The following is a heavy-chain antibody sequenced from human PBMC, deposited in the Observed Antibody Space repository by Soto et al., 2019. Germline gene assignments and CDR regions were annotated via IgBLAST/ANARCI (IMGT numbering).Heavy chain of an antibody. CDR3: ARDGVGTTTSFGYFDY. D-gene: IGHD1-26*01. Sequence: GGSRRLSCAASAGTFTGFGMHWVRQAPGKGLEWVAVIRFDGSNTYYADSVKGRFTISRDNPKNMLYLQMNSLRAEDTAIYYCARDGVGTTTSFGYFDYWGLGTLVTVSS. J-gene: IGHJ4*02. CDR1: AGTFTGFG. V-gene: IGHV3-33*01. CDR2: IRFDGSNT.